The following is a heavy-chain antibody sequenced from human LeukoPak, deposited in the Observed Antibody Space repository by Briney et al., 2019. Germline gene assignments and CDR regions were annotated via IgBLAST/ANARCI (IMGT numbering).Heavy chain of an antibody. CDR1: GFTFSSYW. J-gene: IGHJ4*02. D-gene: IGHD3-22*01. V-gene: IGHV3-74*01. CDR2: INSDGSST. Sequence: GGSLRLSCAASGFTFSSYWMHWVRQAPGKGLVWVSRINSDGSSTSYADSVKGRFTISRDNAKNTLYLQMNSLRAEDTAMYYCVRQYSYDSSGYYPWDYWGQGTLVTVSS. CDR3: VRQYSYDSSGYYPWDY.